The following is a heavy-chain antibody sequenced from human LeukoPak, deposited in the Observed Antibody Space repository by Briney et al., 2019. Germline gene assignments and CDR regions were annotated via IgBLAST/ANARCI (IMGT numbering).Heavy chain of an antibody. CDR3: AKTKTQQFIYGPYRDYYYMDA. CDR1: ALNFIGNV. V-gene: IGHV3-64*01. J-gene: IGHJ6*03. D-gene: IGHD4-17*01. CDR2: ISRDVAKT. Sequence: GRSLRLAWAAAALNFIGNVLHWVRQSPGKWLEQLSFISRDVAKTFYASSVKGRFIISRDNSKNTLYLHMGSLRPGDTAVYYCAKTKTQQFIYGPYRDYYYMDAWGSGTSVVVSS.